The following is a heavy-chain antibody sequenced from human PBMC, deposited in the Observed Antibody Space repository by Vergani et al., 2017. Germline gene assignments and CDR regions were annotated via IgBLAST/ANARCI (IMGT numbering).Heavy chain of an antibody. CDR3: ARSRIYDGAGSPDY. CDR1: GGSLSGYY. D-gene: IGHD3-10*01. Sequence: QVQLQQWGPGLLKPSETLSLTCAVYGGSLSGYYLSWIRLAPGKGLEWMGYVSFRGDTLYDPSVKGRMTISLNTSSNQFSLYLTSVTAADTAVYYCARSRIYDGAGSPDYWGQGTLVTVSS. CDR2: VSFRGDT. V-gene: IGHV4-34*11. J-gene: IGHJ4*02.